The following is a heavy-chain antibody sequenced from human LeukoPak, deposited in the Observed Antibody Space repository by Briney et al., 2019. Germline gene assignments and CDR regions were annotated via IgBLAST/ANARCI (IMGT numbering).Heavy chain of an antibody. J-gene: IGHJ4*02. V-gene: IGHV4-4*02. CDR3: TRENRPFGPFAF. Sequence: GSLRLSCAASGFTFSNAWMSWVRQAPGKGLEWIGEISHGGTTNYRPSLRSRVAMSFDRANNQFSLSLTSVTAADTAVYYCTRENRPFGPFAFWGQGVLVTVSS. D-gene: IGHD2/OR15-2a*01. CDR1: GFTFSNAW. CDR2: ISHGGTT.